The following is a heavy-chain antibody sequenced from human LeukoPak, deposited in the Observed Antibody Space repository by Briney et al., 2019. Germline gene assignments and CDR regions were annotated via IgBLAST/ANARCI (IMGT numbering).Heavy chain of an antibody. J-gene: IGHJ4*02. D-gene: IGHD3-22*01. V-gene: IGHV1-69*01. Sequence: SVKVSCEASGGTFSSYAISWVRQAPGQGLEWMGGIIPIFGTANYAQKFQGRVTITADESTSTAYMELSSLRSEDTAVYYCAREGRGVYDSSGAFDYWGQGTLVTVSS. CDR3: AREGRGVYDSSGAFDY. CDR1: GGTFSSYA. CDR2: IIPIFGTA.